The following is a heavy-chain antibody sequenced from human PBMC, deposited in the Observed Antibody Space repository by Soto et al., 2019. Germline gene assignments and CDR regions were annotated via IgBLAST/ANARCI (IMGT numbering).Heavy chain of an antibody. J-gene: IGHJ4*02. CDR2: IYYSGST. CDR1: GGSISSSSYY. Sequence: PSETLSLTCTVSGGSISSSSYYWGWIRQPPGKGLEWIGSIYYSGSTYYNPSLKSRVTISVDTSKNQFSLKLSSVTAADTAVYYCARRPFIAEGTPYYFDYWGEGTLVGVGS. D-gene: IGHD6-13*01. CDR3: ARRPFIAEGTPYYFDY. V-gene: IGHV4-39*01.